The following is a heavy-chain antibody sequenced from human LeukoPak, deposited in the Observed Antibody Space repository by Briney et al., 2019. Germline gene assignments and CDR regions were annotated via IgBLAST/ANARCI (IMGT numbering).Heavy chain of an antibody. J-gene: IGHJ4*02. D-gene: IGHD3-10*01. V-gene: IGHV4-4*02. CDR2: IYHSGST. CDR1: GGSISSNNW. Sequence: SGTLSLACAVSGGSISSNNWWSWVRQPPGKGLEWIGEIYHSGSTNYNPSLKSRVTISVDKSKNQFSLELTSVTAADTAVYYCARYGSRSYIDYWGQGTLVTLSS. CDR3: ARYGSRSYIDY.